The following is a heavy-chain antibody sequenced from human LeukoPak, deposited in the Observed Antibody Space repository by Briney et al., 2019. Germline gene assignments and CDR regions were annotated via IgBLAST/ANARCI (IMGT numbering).Heavy chain of an antibody. Sequence: PGGSLRLSCAASGFTFTTYAMSWVRQAPGKGLEWVSAISESGGRTYYADSLKGRFTISRDNSKNTVYLQMNSLRADDTAVYYCAKGGSITMMVVTPDAFDIWGQGTMVTVPS. CDR3: AKGGSITMMVVTPDAFDI. J-gene: IGHJ3*02. D-gene: IGHD3-22*01. V-gene: IGHV3-23*01. CDR1: GFTFTTYA. CDR2: ISESGGRT.